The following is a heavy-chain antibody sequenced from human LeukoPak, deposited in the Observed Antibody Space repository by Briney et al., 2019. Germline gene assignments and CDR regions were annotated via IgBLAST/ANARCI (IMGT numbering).Heavy chain of an antibody. CDR3: AKGAATGLVDWFDP. D-gene: IGHD6-13*01. CDR1: GSIFSNYA. Sequence: GGSLRLSCAASGSIFSNYALMWVRQAPGKGLEWVSSITGSGDNTFYADSVKGRFSLSRDNSKNMLYLQMYSLGAEDTAMYYCAKGAATGLVDWFDPWGQGTLVTVSS. J-gene: IGHJ5*02. CDR2: ITGSGDNT. V-gene: IGHV3-23*01.